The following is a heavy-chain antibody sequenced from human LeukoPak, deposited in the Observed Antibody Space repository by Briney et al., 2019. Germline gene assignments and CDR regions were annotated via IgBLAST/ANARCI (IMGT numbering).Heavy chain of an antibody. CDR2: IRYDGSNK. CDR1: GFTFSSYG. CDR3: AGAVTTFRAFDI. J-gene: IGHJ3*02. Sequence: GGSLRLSCAASGFTFSSYGMHWVRQAPGQGLEWVAFIRYDGSNKYYADSVKGRFTISRDNSKNTLYLQMNSLRAEDTAVYYCAGAVTTFRAFDIWGQGTMVTVSS. V-gene: IGHV3-30*02. D-gene: IGHD4-17*01.